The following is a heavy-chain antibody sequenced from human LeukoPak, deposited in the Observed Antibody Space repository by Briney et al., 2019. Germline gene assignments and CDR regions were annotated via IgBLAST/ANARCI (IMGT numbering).Heavy chain of an antibody. V-gene: IGHV3-23*01. CDR1: GFTFSSYA. D-gene: IGHD5-18*01. J-gene: IGHJ4*02. CDR2: ISGSGGST. Sequence: GGSLRLSCAASGFTFSSYAMSWVRQAPGKGLEWVSAISGSGGSTYYADSVKGRFTISRDNSKNTLYLQMNSLRAEHTAVYYCAKARIGYSYGYDYWGQGTLVTVSS. CDR3: AKARIGYSYGYDY.